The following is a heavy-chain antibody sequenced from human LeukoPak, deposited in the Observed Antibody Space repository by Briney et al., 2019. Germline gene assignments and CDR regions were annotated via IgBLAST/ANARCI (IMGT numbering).Heavy chain of an antibody. CDR1: GFTFSSSA. CDR2: ISGSGSGGST. Sequence: PGGSLRLSCAASGFTFSSSAMSWVRQAPGKGLEWVSSISGSGSGGSTYYADSVKGRFTISRDNSKNTLYLQMNSLRAEDTAVYYCARSDDYGDYVDYWGQGTLVTVSS. CDR3: ARSDDYGDYVDY. D-gene: IGHD4-17*01. J-gene: IGHJ4*02. V-gene: IGHV3-23*01.